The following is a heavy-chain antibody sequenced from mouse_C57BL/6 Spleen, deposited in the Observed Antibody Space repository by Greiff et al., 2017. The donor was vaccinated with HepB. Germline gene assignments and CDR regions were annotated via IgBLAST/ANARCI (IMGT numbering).Heavy chain of an antibody. CDR2: ISSGSSTI. V-gene: IGHV5-17*01. J-gene: IGHJ2*01. CDR1: GFTFSDYG. CDR3: ASYGSAHYFDY. Sequence: EVKLMESGGGLVKPGGSLKLSCAASGFTFSDYGMHWVRQAPEKGLEWVAYISSGSSTIYYADTVKGRFTISRDNAKNTLFLQMTSLRSEDTAMYYCASYGSAHYFDYWGQGTTLTVSS. D-gene: IGHD1-1*01.